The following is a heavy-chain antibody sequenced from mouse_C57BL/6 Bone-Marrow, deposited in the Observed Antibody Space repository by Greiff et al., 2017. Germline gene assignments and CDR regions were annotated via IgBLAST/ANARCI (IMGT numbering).Heavy chain of an antibody. CDR1: GYTFTSYW. CDR2: IYPSDSET. J-gene: IGHJ4*01. V-gene: IGHV1-61*01. Sequence: VQLQQPGAELVTPGSSVKLSCKASGYTFTSYWMDWVKQRPGQGLEWIGNIYPSDSETHYNQKFKDKATLTVDKSSSTAYMQLSSLTSEDSAVYYCARTGTGAMDYWGQGTSVTVSS. D-gene: IGHD4-1*01. CDR3: ARTGTGAMDY.